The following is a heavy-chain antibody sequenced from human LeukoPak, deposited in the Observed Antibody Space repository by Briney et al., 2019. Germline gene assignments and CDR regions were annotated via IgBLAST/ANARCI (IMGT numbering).Heavy chain of an antibody. CDR3: ARRRRHEFTYGYVFYFDY. CDR1: GGSFSDNY. J-gene: IGHJ4*02. V-gene: IGHV4-34*01. D-gene: IGHD3-16*01. CDR2: INHSGTT. Sequence: PSETLSLTCVVYGGSFSDNYWTWIRQPPAKGPEWIGEINHSGTTSCNPSLQSRVTESVDTSKNQFSLKLSSVTAADTAVYYCARRRRHEFTYGYVFYFDYWGQGTLVTVSS.